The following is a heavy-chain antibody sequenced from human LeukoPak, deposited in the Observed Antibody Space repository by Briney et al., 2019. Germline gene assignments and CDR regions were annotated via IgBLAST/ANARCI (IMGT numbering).Heavy chain of an antibody. J-gene: IGHJ6*03. CDR2: ISSSCSTI. CDR1: GFTFSSYE. Sequence: GGSLRLSCAASGFTFSSYEMNWVREAPGKGLEWVSYISSSCSTIYYADSVKGRLTISRDNAKNSLYLQMNSLRAEDTAVYYCARVFDGGYYYYMDVWGKGTTVTISS. V-gene: IGHV3-48*03. D-gene: IGHD3-16*01. CDR3: ARVFDGGYYYYMDV.